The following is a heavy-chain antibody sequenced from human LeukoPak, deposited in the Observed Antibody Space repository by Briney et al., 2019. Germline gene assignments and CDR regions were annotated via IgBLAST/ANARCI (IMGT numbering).Heavy chain of an antibody. V-gene: IGHV4-4*02. CDR3: ARDEYDGSGEFY. CDR1: GASVSSGNW. D-gene: IGHD3-10*01. J-gene: IGHJ4*02. Sequence: SGTLSLTCAVSGASVSSGNWWSWVRQSPGKGLEWIGEISHSGNTVYKPSLKSRVTISIDKSKNQFSLKLSSVTAADTAVYYCARDEYDGSGEFYWGQGTLVTVSS. CDR2: ISHSGNT.